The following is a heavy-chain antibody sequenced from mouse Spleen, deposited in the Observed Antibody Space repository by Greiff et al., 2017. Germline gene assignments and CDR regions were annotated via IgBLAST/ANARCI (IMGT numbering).Heavy chain of an antibody. CDR1: GFTFSSFG. V-gene: IGHV5-17*02. D-gene: IGHD4-1*01. Sequence: EVQVVASGGGLVQPGGSRKLSCAASGFTFSSFGMHWVRQAPEKGLEWVAYISSGSSTIYYADTVKGRFTISRDNPKNTLFLQMTSLRSEDTAMYYCARTGTRWYFDVWGAGTTVTVSS. CDR3: ARTGTRWYFDV. CDR2: ISSGSSTI. J-gene: IGHJ1*01.